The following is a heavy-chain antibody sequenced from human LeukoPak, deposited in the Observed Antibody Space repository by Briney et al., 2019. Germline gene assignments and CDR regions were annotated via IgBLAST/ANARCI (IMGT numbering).Heavy chain of an antibody. Sequence: PGGSLRLSCAASGFTFDRFAMLWVRQAPGQGLEWVSLISGDGFTTYYVDSVKGRFTMSRDNSKNSLYLQMKSLRTEDTALYYCGRDHVYGGADYWGQGTLVTVSS. D-gene: IGHD4-23*01. CDR2: ISGDGFTT. J-gene: IGHJ4*02. V-gene: IGHV3-43*02. CDR3: GRDHVYGGADY. CDR1: GFTFDRFA.